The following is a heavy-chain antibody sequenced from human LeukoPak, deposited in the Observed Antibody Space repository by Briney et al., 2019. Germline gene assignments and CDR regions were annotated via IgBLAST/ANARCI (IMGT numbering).Heavy chain of an antibody. Sequence: GGSLRLSCAVSGITLSNYGMSWVRQAPGKGLEWVAGMSGSGGRTNYADSVKGRFTISRDNPKNTLYLQMNNLRAEDTAVYFCARRGVVIRVILVGFHKEAYYFDSWGQGALVTVSS. CDR3: ARRGVVIRVILVGFHKEAYYFDS. CDR2: MSGSGGRT. J-gene: IGHJ4*02. CDR1: GITLSNYG. D-gene: IGHD3-22*01. V-gene: IGHV3-23*01.